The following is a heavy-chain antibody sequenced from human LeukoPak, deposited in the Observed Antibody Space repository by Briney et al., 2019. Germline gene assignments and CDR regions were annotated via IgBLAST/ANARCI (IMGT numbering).Heavy chain of an antibody. V-gene: IGHV3-21*01. J-gene: IGHJ4*02. CDR2: ISSSSSYI. CDR1: GFTFSTYS. D-gene: IGHD2-2*01. Sequence: GGSLRLSCAASGFTFSTYSMNWVRQAPGKGPEWVSSISSSSSYIYYADSVKGRFTISRDNAKNSLYLQMNSLRAEDTAVYYCARCTATSSTSCYAVDYWGQGTLVTVSS. CDR3: ARCTATSSTSCYAVDY.